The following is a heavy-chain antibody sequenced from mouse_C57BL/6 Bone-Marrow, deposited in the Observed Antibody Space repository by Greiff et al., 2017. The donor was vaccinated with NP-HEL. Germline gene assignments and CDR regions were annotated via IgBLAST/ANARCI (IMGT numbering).Heavy chain of an antibody. Sequence: VQLQQPGAELVRPGSSVKLSCKASGYTFTSYWMHWVKQRPIQGLEWIGNIDPSDSATHYNQKFKDKATLTVDKSSSTAYMQLSSLTSEDSAVYYCARSSYYGNYVLYYYAMDYWGQGTSVTVSS. D-gene: IGHD2-1*01. J-gene: IGHJ4*01. CDR3: ARSSYYGNYVLYYYAMDY. V-gene: IGHV1-52*01. CDR2: IDPSDSAT. CDR1: GYTFTSYW.